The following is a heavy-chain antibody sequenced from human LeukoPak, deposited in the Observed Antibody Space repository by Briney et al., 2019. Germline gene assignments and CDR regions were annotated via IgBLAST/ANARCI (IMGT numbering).Heavy chain of an antibody. J-gene: IGHJ4*02. CDR2: ISAYNGNT. CDR3: ARGDYDSSSYQFY. Sequence: ASVKVSCRALGYTFTSYGFSWVRQTPGQGLEWMGWISAYNGNTNYAQKFQGRATMTTDTSTSTAYLELRSLRSDDTAVYYCARGDYDSSSYQFYWGQGTLVTVSS. CDR1: GYTFTSYG. V-gene: IGHV1-18*01. D-gene: IGHD6-13*01.